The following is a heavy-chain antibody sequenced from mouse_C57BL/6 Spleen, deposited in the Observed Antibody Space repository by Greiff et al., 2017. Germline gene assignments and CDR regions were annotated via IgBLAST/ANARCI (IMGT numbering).Heavy chain of an antibody. Sequence: ESGPYLLQAGASVKISCKASGDLFTGYYMNWVKQSPEKSLEWIGEINPSTGGTTYNQKFKAKATLTVDKSSSTAYMQLKSLTSEDSAVYSFARSVVSYFAYYGQGTSLPVSS. J-gene: IGHJ2*02. D-gene: IGHD1-1*02. CDR2: INPSTGGT. CDR1: GDLFTGYY. V-gene: IGHV1-42*01. CDR3: ARSVVSYFAY.